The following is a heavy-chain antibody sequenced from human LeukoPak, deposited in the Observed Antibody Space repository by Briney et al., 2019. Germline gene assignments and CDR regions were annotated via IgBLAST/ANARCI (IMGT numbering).Heavy chain of an antibody. J-gene: IGHJ4*02. D-gene: IGHD4-17*01. CDR1: GFTFSSYG. Sequence: GRSLRLSCAASGFTFSSYGMQWVCQAPGKGLEWVAVISYDGSNKYYADSVKGRFTISRDNSKNTLYLQMNSLRAEDTAVYYCARPQTRPTDYFDYWGQGTLVTVSS. CDR3: ARPQTRPTDYFDY. V-gene: IGHV3-30*03. CDR2: ISYDGSNK.